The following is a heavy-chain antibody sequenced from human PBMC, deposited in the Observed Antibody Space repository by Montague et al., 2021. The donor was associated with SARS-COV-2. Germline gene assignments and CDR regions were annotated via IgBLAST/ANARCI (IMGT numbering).Heavy chain of an antibody. CDR1: GGSISSSNYY. CDR2: IYYSGST. D-gene: IGHD3-22*01. J-gene: IGHJ5*02. V-gene: IGHV4-39*02. CDR3: AREGFSSGYYET. Sequence: SETLSLTCSVSGGSISSSNYYWGWIRQPPGKGLEWIGSIYYSGSTXYKPSLKSRVAISVDTSKNQFSLILRSMTAADTAVFYCAREGFSSGYYETWGQGTLVTVSS.